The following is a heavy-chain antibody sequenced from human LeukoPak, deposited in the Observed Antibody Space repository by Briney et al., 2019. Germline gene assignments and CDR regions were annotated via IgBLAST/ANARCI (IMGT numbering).Heavy chain of an antibody. CDR3: ARDFYDSSGTNYYYYYYMDV. D-gene: IGHD3-22*01. CDR1: GGSISSYY. J-gene: IGHJ6*03. Sequence: PSETLSLTCTVSGGSISSYYWSWIRQPAGKGLEWIGRIYTSGSTNYNPSLKSRVTMSVDTSKNQFSLKLSSVTAADTAVYYCARDFYDSSGTNYYYYYYMDVWGKGTTVTISS. CDR2: IYTSGST. V-gene: IGHV4-4*07.